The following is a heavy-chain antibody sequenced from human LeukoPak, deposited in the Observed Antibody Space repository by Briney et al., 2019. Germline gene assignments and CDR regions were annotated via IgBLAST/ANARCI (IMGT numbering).Heavy chain of an antibody. D-gene: IGHD2-2*01. Sequence: GGSLRLSCAASGFTVSSNYMSWVRQAPGKGLEWVSVIYSGGSTYYADSVKGRFTISRDNSKNTLYLQMNSLRAEDTAVYYCAIGFGYQLLGDYYYMDVWGKGTTVTVSS. CDR2: IYSGGST. V-gene: IGHV3-53*01. CDR1: GFTVSSNY. J-gene: IGHJ6*03. CDR3: AIGFGYQLLGDYYYMDV.